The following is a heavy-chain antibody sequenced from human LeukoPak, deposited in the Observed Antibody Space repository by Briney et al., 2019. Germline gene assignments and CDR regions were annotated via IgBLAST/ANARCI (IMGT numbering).Heavy chain of an antibody. CDR2: IYYSGST. Sequence: KTSETLSLTCTVSGGSISTYYWSWIRQPPGKGLGWIGYIYYSGSTNYNPSLKSRVTISVDTSKNQFSLKLDSVTAADTAVYYCARQGARGYSSYWFDPWGQGTLVTVSS. CDR1: GGSISTYY. J-gene: IGHJ5*02. D-gene: IGHD6-13*01. CDR3: ARQGARGYSSYWFDP. V-gene: IGHV4-59*08.